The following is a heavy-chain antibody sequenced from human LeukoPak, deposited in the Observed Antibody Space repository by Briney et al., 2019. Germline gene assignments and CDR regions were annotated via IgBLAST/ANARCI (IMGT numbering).Heavy chain of an antibody. Sequence: PGGSLRLSCAASGFTFSSYSMNWVRQAPGKGLEWVSSISSSSSYIYYADSVKGRFTISRDNAKNSLYLQMNSLRAEDTAVYYCARDPGGTLGFDYWGQGTLVTVSS. CDR1: GFTFSSYS. CDR2: ISSSSSYI. D-gene: IGHD1-1*01. CDR3: ARDPGGTLGFDY. J-gene: IGHJ4*02. V-gene: IGHV3-21*01.